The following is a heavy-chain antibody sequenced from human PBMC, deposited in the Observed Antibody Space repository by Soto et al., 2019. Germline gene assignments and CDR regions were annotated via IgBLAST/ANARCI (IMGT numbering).Heavy chain of an antibody. CDR3: ARGDREDIAVVVGARPGEYGVDV. Sequence: QVQLVESGGGVVQPGRSLRLSCAASGFTFRSYAMHWVGQAPGKGLECVAVISYEGSNKFYRDSVKGRFTISRDNSKNTLYLQINSLRYEDTAVYYCARGDREDIAVVVGARPGEYGVDVWGQGTTVTVSS. D-gene: IGHD2-15*01. V-gene: IGHV3-30-3*01. CDR1: GFTFRSYA. CDR2: ISYEGSNK. J-gene: IGHJ6*02.